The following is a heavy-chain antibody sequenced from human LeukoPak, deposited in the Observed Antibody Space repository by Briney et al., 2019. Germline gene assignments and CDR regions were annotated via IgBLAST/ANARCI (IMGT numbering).Heavy chain of an antibody. Sequence: GASVKVSCKASGYTFTSYDINWVLQATGQGLEWMGWMNPNSGNTGYAQKFQGRVTMTRNTSISIAYMELSSLRAEDTAVYYCARDRHYGDYSEAYFDYWGQGTLVTVSS. J-gene: IGHJ4*02. CDR1: GYTFTSYD. D-gene: IGHD4-17*01. CDR2: MNPNSGNT. V-gene: IGHV1-8*01. CDR3: ARDRHYGDYSEAYFDY.